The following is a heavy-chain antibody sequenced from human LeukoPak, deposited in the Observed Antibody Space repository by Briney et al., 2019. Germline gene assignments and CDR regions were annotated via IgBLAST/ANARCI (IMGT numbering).Heavy chain of an antibody. CDR1: GYTFTCHF. D-gene: IGHD3-22*01. Sequence: ASVKVSCKASGYTFTCHFMHWVRQAPGQGLEWMGIINPRGGSTSYTQKFQGRVTMTRDTSTSTVYMELSSLRSEDTAVYYCARVKSYYYDTSDKDAFDIWGQGTMVTVSS. CDR2: INPRGGST. V-gene: IGHV1-46*01. CDR3: ARVKSYYYDTSDKDAFDI. J-gene: IGHJ3*02.